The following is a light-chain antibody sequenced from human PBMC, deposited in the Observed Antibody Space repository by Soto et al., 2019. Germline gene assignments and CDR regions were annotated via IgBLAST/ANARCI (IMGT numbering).Light chain of an antibody. J-gene: IGLJ3*02. CDR3: QTWGTGIPV. V-gene: IGLV2-8*01. Sequence: QSALTQPPSASGSPGQSVAISCTGTSSDVGGYNYVSWYQQHPGKAPKLMIYEVNKRPSGVPDRFSGSKSGNTASLTVSGLQAEDEADYYCQTWGTGIPVFGGGTKLTVL. CDR2: EVN. CDR1: SSDVGGYNY.